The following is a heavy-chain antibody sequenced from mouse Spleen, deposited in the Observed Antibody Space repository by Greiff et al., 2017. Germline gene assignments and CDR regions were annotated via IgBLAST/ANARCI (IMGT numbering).Heavy chain of an antibody. D-gene: IGHD2-4*01. J-gene: IGHJ3*01. Sequence: QVQLKESGAELVKPGASVKLSCKASGYTFTEYAIHWVKQRSGQGLEWIGWFYPGSGRIKYNEKFKDKATLTADKSSSTVYLELSRLTSEDSAVYFCARHEGAYYDYAWFAYWGQGTLVTVSA. V-gene: IGHV1-62-2*01. CDR1: GYTFTEYA. CDR3: ARHEGAYYDYAWFAY. CDR2: FYPGSGRI.